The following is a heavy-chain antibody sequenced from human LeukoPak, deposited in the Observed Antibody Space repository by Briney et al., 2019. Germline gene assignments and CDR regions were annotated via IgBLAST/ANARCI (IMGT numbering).Heavy chain of an antibody. J-gene: IGHJ4*02. D-gene: IGHD5-18*01. CDR2: IIPIFGTA. V-gene: IGHV1-69*13. CDR3: ARVYDTAMAYFDY. CDR1: GGAFSSYA. Sequence: ASVKASCKASGGAFSSYAISWVRQAPGQGLEWMGGIIPIFGTANYAQKFQGRVTITADESTSTAYMELSSLRSEDTAVYYCARVYDTAMAYFDYWGQGTLVTVSS.